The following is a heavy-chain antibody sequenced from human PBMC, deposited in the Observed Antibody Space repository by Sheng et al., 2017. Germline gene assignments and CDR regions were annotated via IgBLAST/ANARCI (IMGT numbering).Heavy chain of an antibody. CDR2: IYYSGST. Sequence: QLQLQESGPGLVKPSETLSLTCTVSGGSISSSSYYWGWIRQPPGKGLEWIGSIYYSGSTYYNPSLKSRVTISVDTSKNQFSLKLSSVTAADTAVYYCARVGEWELPREYFDYWGQGTLVTVSS. CDR3: ARVGEWELPREYFDY. D-gene: IGHD1-26*01. J-gene: IGHJ4*02. V-gene: IGHV4-39*07. CDR1: GGSISSSSYY.